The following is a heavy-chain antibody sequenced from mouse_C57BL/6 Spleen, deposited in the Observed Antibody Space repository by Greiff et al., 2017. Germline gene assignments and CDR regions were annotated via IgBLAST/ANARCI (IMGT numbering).Heavy chain of an antibody. CDR2: IYPGDGDT. J-gene: IGHJ2*01. Sequence: VQLQESGPELVKPGASVKISCKASGYAFSSSWMNWVKQRPGKGLEWIGRIYPGDGDTNYNGKFKGKATLTADKASSTAYMQLRSLTSEASAVYFCARAGYGSSLYYFDYWGQGTTLTVSS. CDR1: GYAFSSSW. D-gene: IGHD1-1*01. V-gene: IGHV1-82*01. CDR3: ARAGYGSSLYYFDY.